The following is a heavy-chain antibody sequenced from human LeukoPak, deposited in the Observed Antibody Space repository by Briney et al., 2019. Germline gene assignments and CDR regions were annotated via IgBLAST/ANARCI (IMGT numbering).Heavy chain of an antibody. CDR1: GFTFSSYA. J-gene: IGHJ4*02. CDR2: ISGSGGST. Sequence: PGGSLRLSCAASGFTFSSYAMSWVRQAPGKGLEWVSAISGSGGSTYYAGSVKGRFTISRDNSKNTLYLQMNSLRAEDTAVYYCAKSVVRGVTLPDYWGQGTLVTVSS. D-gene: IGHD3-10*01. CDR3: AKSVVRGVTLPDY. V-gene: IGHV3-23*01.